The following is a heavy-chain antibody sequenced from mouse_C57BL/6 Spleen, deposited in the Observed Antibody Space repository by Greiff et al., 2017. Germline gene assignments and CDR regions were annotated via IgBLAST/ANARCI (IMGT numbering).Heavy chain of an antibody. J-gene: IGHJ3*01. CDR2: IHPNSGST. CDR1: GYTFTSYW. CDR3: ARSYGSRGLAY. D-gene: IGHD1-1*01. Sequence: QVQLKQPGAELVKPGASVKLSCKASGYTFTSYWMHWVKQRPGQGLEWIGMIHPNSGSTNYNEKFKSKATLTVDKSSSTAYMQLSSLTSEDSAVYYCARSYGSRGLAYWGQGTLVTVSA. V-gene: IGHV1-64*01.